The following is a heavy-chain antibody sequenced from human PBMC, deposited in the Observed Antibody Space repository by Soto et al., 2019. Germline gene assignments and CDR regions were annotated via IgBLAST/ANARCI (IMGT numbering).Heavy chain of an antibody. V-gene: IGHV1-3*01. CDR3: ARELLYFPYYYYYMDV. Sequence: ASVKVSCKASGNTFTSYAMHWVRQAPGQRLEWMGWINAGNGNTKYSQKFQGRVTITRDTSASTAYMELSSLRSEDTAVYYCARELLYFPYYYYYMDVWGKGTTVTVSS. CDR2: INAGNGNT. J-gene: IGHJ6*03. CDR1: GNTFTSYA. D-gene: IGHD3-3*01.